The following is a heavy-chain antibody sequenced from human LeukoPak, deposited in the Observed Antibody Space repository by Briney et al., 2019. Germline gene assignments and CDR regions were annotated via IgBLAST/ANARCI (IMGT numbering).Heavy chain of an antibody. CDR1: GFTFSDYY. Sequence: GGSLRLSCAASGFTFSDYYMSWIRQAPGKGLEWVSYISSSGSTICYADSVKGRFTISRDNAKNSLYLQMNSLRAEDTAVYYCAKDLWTGSESYSYYYYMDVWGKGTTVTISS. D-gene: IGHD3-10*01. J-gene: IGHJ6*03. CDR3: AKDLWTGSESYSYYYYMDV. V-gene: IGHV3-11*01. CDR2: ISSSGSTI.